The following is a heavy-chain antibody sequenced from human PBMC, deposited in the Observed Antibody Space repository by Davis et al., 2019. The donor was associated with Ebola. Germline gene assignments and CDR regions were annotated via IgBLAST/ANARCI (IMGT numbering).Heavy chain of an antibody. V-gene: IGHV2-5*02. D-gene: IGHD4-17*01. J-gene: IGHJ3*02. CDR3: AHRRATVTYDAFDI. Sequence: SGPTLVKPTQTLTLTCTFSGLSLSTSGVGVGWIRQPPGKALEWLSLIYWDDDKRYSPSLKSRLTITKDTSKNQVGLTMTNMDPGGTTTYFWAHRRATVTYDAFDIWGQGAMVTVSS. CDR1: GLSLSTSGVG. CDR2: IYWDDDK.